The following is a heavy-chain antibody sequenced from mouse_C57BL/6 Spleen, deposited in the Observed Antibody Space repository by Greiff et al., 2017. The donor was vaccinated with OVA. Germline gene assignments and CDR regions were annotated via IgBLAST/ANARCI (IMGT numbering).Heavy chain of an antibody. Sequence: VQLQQPGAELVMPGASVKLSCKASGYTFTSYWMHWVKQRPGQGLEWIGEIDPSDSYTNYNQKFKGKSTLTVDKSSSTAYMQLSSLTSEDSAVFYCARPLITTVVANWYFDVWGTGTTVTVSS. CDR2: IDPSDSYT. D-gene: IGHD1-1*01. CDR1: GYTFTSYW. V-gene: IGHV1-69*01. CDR3: ARPLITTVVANWYFDV. J-gene: IGHJ1*03.